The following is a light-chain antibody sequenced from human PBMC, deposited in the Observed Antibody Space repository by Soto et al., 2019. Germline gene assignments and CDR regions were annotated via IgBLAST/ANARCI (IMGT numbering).Light chain of an antibody. J-gene: IGKJ1*01. Sequence: EVMLTQSPGTLSLSPGERATLSCRASQTVTSNYVAWYQQKPGQAPRLLIHAASRRATGIPDRFSGSGSGTEFTLTISRLEPEDFAVYHCQQYANSHETFGQGTKVDIK. CDR1: QTVTSNY. CDR2: AAS. CDR3: QQYANSHET. V-gene: IGKV3-20*01.